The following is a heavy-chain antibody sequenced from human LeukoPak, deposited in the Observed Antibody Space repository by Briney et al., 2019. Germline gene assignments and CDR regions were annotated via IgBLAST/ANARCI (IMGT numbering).Heavy chain of an antibody. V-gene: IGHV3-53*01. J-gene: IGHJ4*02. CDR3: ARRAGDYSHPYDY. CDR1: GFTVSSNS. Sequence: PGGSLRLSCTVSGFTVSSNSMSWVRQAPGKGLEWVSFIYSGGDTHNSDSVKGRFTISRDNSKNTLYLQMSSLRAEDTAVYYCARRAGDYSHPYDYWGQGTLVTVSS. CDR2: IYSGGDT. D-gene: IGHD3-22*01.